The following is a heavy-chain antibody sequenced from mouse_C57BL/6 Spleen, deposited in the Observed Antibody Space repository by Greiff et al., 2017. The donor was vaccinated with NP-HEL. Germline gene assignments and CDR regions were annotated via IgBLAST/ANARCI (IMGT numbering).Heavy chain of an antibody. CDR1: GFSFNTYA. Sequence: DVHLVESGGGLVQPKGSLKLSCAASGFSFNTYAMNWVRQAPGKGLEWVARIRSKSNNYATYYADSVKDRFTISRDDSESMLYLQMNNLKTEDTAMYYCVRSYYSNYVGAMDYWGQGTSVTVSS. D-gene: IGHD2-5*01. J-gene: IGHJ4*01. CDR2: IRSKSNNYAT. CDR3: VRSYYSNYVGAMDY. V-gene: IGHV10-1*01.